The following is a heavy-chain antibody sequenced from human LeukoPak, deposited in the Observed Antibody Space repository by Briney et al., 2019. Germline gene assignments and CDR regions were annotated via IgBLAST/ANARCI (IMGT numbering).Heavy chain of an antibody. Sequence: SETLSLTCTVSGGSISSYYWSWIRQPPGKGLEWIGYIYYSGSTNYNPSLKSRVTISVDTSKNQFSLKMNSVTAADTAVYFCARHIVGAYFDYWGLGTLVTVSS. V-gene: IGHV4-59*08. D-gene: IGHD1-26*01. CDR1: GGSISSYY. J-gene: IGHJ4*02. CDR3: ARHIVGAYFDY. CDR2: IYYSGST.